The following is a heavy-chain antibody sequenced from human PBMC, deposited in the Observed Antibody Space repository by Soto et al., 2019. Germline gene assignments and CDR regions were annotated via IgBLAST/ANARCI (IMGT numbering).Heavy chain of an antibody. Sequence: SVKVSCKASGYTFTSYGISWVRQAPGQGREWMGWISAYNGNTNYAQKLQGRVTMTTDTSTSTNYMELRSLRSDDTTVYYCARDFYFWSGYSPLFATDYYYYMDVWGKGTTVTVSS. CDR2: ISAYNGNT. V-gene: IGHV1-18*01. CDR1: GYTFTSYG. CDR3: ARDFYFWSGYSPLFATDYYYYMDV. D-gene: IGHD3-3*01. J-gene: IGHJ6*03.